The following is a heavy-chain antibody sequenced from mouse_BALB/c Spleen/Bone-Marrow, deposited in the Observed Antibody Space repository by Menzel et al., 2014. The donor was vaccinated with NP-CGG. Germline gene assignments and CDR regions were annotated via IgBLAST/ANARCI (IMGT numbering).Heavy chain of an antibody. CDR1: GFDFXRFW. CDR3: AKNYYYGYVAY. D-gene: IGHD1-2*01. V-gene: IGHV4-1*02. Sequence: EVKLMESGGGLVQPGGSLKLSCAASGFDFXRFWMTWVRQAPGKGLEWIGEINPDSSTINYTPSLKDKFIISRDNAKNTLYLQMSKVRSEDTALYYCAKNYYYGYVAYWGQGTLVTVSA. J-gene: IGHJ3*01. CDR2: INPDSSTI.